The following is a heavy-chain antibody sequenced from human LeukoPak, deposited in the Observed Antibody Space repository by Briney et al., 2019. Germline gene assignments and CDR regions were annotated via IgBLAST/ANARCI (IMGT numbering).Heavy chain of an antibody. Sequence: SETLSLTCSGSGGSISSNTYYWGWIRQPPGKGLEWIGSIYYTGSTSYNPYLENRGSISLDTSTNQLSLNLSSVTAADTPVYYCATQIAEFGEFHYFDYWGQGTLVTVSS. CDR3: ATQIAEFGEFHYFDY. V-gene: IGHV4-39*01. CDR2: IYYTGST. D-gene: IGHD3-10*01. CDR1: GGSISSNTYY. J-gene: IGHJ4*02.